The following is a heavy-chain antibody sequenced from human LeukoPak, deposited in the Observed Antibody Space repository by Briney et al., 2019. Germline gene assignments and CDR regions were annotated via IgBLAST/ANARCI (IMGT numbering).Heavy chain of an antibody. CDR2: IYTSEST. CDR3: ARDGDYYGSGSYYNAPPLL. D-gene: IGHD3-10*01. V-gene: IGHV4-61*02. CDR1: GDSISSGSYY. J-gene: IGHJ4*02. Sequence: SQTLSLTCTVSGDSISSGSYYWSWIRQPAGKGLEWIGRIYTSESTNYNPSLKSRVTMSVDTSKNQFSLKLSSVTAADTAVYYCARDGDYYGSGSYYNAPPLLWGQGTLVTVSS.